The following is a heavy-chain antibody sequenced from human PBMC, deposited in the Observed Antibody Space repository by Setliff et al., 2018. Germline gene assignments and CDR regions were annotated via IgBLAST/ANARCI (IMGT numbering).Heavy chain of an antibody. Sequence: LSLTCAVSGYSISSGYYWGWIRQPPGRGLEWIGSIYHSGSTYYNPSLKSRVTIPVDTSKNQFSLKLNSVTAADTAVYYCARHVVTMVRAHFDYWGQGTLVTVSS. V-gene: IGHV4-38-2*01. J-gene: IGHJ4*02. CDR2: IYHSGST. CDR3: ARHVVTMVRAHFDY. CDR1: GYSISSGYY. D-gene: IGHD3-10*01.